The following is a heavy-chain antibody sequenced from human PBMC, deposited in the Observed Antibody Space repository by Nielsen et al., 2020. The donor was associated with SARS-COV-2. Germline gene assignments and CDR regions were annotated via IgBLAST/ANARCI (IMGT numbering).Heavy chain of an antibody. CDR3: ARAPRNEEPRYYYYMDV. Sequence: SLKISCAASGFTFDDYAMHWVRQAPGKGLEWVSGISWNSGSIGYADSVKGRFTISRDNAKNSLYLQMNSLRAEDTAVYYCARAPRNEEPRYYYYMDVWGKGTTVTVSS. D-gene: IGHD1-26*01. J-gene: IGHJ6*03. CDR2: ISWNSGSI. V-gene: IGHV3-9*01. CDR1: GFTFDDYA.